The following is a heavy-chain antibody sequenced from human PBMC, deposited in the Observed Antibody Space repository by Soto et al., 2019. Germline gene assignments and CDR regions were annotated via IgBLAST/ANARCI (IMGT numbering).Heavy chain of an antibody. V-gene: IGHV3-66*01. CDR2: IYSGGST. Sequence: GGSLRLSCAASGFTVSSNYMSWVRQAPGKGLEWVSVIYSGGSTYYADSVKGRFTISRDNSKNTLYLQMNSLRAEDTAVYYCARDLHYYGSGSYYKGYYGMDVWGQGTTVTVSS. D-gene: IGHD3-10*01. CDR3: ARDLHYYGSGSYYKGYYGMDV. CDR1: GFTVSSNY. J-gene: IGHJ6*02.